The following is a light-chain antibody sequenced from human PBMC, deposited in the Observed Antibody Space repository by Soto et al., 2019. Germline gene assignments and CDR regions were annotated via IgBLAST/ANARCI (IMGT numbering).Light chain of an antibody. CDR2: GAS. V-gene: IGKV3-20*01. Sequence: EIVLTQSPGTLSLSPGERATLSCRASQSVSSTYLAWYQQKPGQAPGLLLYGASNRASGIPDRFAGSGSGTDFTLTISRLEPEDFAVYYCQQYGSSPPTFRGGTTVDIK. J-gene: IGKJ4*01. CDR3: QQYGSSPPT. CDR1: QSVSSTY.